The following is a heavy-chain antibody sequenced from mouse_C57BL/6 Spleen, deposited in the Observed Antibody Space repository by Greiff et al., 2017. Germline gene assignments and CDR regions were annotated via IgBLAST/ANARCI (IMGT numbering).Heavy chain of an antibody. CDR3: ARGVTGSWFAY. Sequence: VQLQQSGPELVKPGASVKIPCKASGYTFTDYNMDWVKQSHGKSLEWIGDINPNNGGTIYNQKFKGKATLTVDKSSSTAYMELRSLTSEDTAVYYCARGVTGSWFAYWGQGTLVTVSA. V-gene: IGHV1-18*01. CDR2: INPNNGGT. CDR1: GYTFTDYN. J-gene: IGHJ3*01. D-gene: IGHD4-1*01.